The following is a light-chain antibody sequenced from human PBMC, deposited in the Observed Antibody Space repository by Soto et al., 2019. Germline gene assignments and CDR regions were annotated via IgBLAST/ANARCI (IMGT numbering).Light chain of an antibody. J-gene: IGKJ1*01. CDR3: QQYGSSPQA. Sequence: EIVLTQSPATLSLSPGERATLSCRASQSVSSLLAWYQQKPGQAPRLLIYDASSRATGIPDRFSGSGSGTDFTLTISRLEPEDFAVYYCQQYGSSPQAFGQGTKVDI. V-gene: IGKV3-20*01. CDR1: QSVSSL. CDR2: DAS.